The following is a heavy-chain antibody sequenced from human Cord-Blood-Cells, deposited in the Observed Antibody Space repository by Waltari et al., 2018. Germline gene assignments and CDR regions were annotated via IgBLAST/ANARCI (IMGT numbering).Heavy chain of an antibody. CDR2: ISSSGSTI. Sequence: EVKLVESGGGLVQPGGSLRLPCAASGFTFSSYEMNWVRQAPGRGLDWFSYISSSGSTIYYADSVEGRFTISRDNAKNSLYLQMNSLRAEDTAVYYCARVIAAAALDYWGQGTLVTVSS. CDR3: ARVIAAAALDY. CDR1: GFTFSSYE. J-gene: IGHJ4*02. V-gene: IGHV3-48*03. D-gene: IGHD6-13*01.